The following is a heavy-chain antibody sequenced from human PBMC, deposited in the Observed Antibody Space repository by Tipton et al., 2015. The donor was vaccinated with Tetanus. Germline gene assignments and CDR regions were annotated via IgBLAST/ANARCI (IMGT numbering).Heavy chain of an antibody. V-gene: IGHV3-64D*08. CDR2: ISSNGGST. J-gene: IGHJ4*02. Sequence: SLRLSCSASGFTFSSYAMHWVRQAPGKGLEYVSAISSNGGSTYYADSVKGRFTISRDNSKNTLYLQMSSLRAEDTAVYYCVKATNSAVVASLGYWGQGTLVTVSS. D-gene: IGHD2-2*01. CDR1: GFTFSSYA. CDR3: VKATNSAVVASLGY.